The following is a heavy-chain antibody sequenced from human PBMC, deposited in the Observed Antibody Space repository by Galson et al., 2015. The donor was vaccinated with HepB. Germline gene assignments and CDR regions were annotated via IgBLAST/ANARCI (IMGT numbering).Heavy chain of an antibody. D-gene: IGHD2-21*01. V-gene: IGHV1-69*04. CDR3: ARDRTYCGGDCYLGNWFDP. CDR1: GGTFSSYA. Sequence: SVKVSCKASGGTFSSYAISWVRQAPGQGLEWMGRIIPILGIANYAQKFQGRVTITADKSTSTAYMELSSLRSEDTAVYYCARDRTYCGGDCYLGNWFDPWGQGTLVTVSS. J-gene: IGHJ5*02. CDR2: IIPILGIA.